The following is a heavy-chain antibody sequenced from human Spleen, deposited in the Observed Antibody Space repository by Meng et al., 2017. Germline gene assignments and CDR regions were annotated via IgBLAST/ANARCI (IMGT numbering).Heavy chain of an antibody. CDR1: GGSVRSETYY. V-gene: IGHV4-39*07. Sequence: SETLSLTCTVSGGSVRSETYYWGWIRQPPGKGREWIGEINHSGSTNYNPSLKSRVTISVDTSKDQFSLKLSSVTAADTAVYYCARVDSSDWNWFDPWGQGTLVTVSS. D-gene: IGHD6-19*01. J-gene: IGHJ5*02. CDR3: ARVDSSDWNWFDP. CDR2: INHSGST.